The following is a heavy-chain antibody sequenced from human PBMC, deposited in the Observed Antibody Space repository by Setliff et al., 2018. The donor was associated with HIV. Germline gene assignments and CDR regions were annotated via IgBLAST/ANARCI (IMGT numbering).Heavy chain of an antibody. J-gene: IGHJ4*02. Sequence: GASVKVSCKASGYTFTSYDINWVRQAAGQGLQWVGWMNPNSGNTGYAQMFQGRVTITVDKSTNTAYMALSSLRHDDTAIYYCARGRFWGPHWGQGTLVTVSS. D-gene: IGHD7-27*01. CDR1: GYTFTSYD. CDR3: ARGRFWGPH. CDR2: MNPNSGNT. V-gene: IGHV1-8*03.